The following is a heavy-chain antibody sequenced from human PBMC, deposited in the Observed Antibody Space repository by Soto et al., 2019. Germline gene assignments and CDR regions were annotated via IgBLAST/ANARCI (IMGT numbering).Heavy chain of an antibody. J-gene: IGHJ4*02. CDR3: AKGRSQYYDFWSGYPAVQYYFDY. D-gene: IGHD3-3*01. V-gene: IGHV3-23*01. CDR2: ISGSGGST. Sequence: GGSLRLSRAASGFTFSSYAMSWVRQAPGKGLEWVSAISGSGGSTYYADSVKGRFTISRDNSKNTLYLQMNSLRAEDTAVYYCAKGRSQYYDFWSGYPAVQYYFDYWGQGTLVTVSS. CDR1: GFTFSSYA.